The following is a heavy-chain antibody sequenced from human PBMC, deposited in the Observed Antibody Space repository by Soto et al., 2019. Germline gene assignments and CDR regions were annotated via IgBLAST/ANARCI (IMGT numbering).Heavy chain of an antibody. J-gene: IGHJ5*02. CDR2: IGTAGDT. V-gene: IGHV3-13*01. D-gene: IGHD3-10*01. CDR1: GFTFSSYD. Sequence: EVQLVESGGGLVQPGGSLRLSCAASGFTFSSYDRHWVRQATGKGLEWVSAIGTAGDTYYPGSVKGRFTISRENAKNSLYLQMNSLRAGDTAVYYCARGGKWFGDAGWFDPWGQGTLVTVSS. CDR3: ARGGKWFGDAGWFDP.